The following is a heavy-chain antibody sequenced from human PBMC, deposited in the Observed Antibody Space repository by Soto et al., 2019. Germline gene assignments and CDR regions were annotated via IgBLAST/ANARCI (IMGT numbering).Heavy chain of an antibody. D-gene: IGHD1-1*01. CDR2: INQSGST. Sequence: QVQLQQWGAGLLKPSETLSLSCAVYGASFSGYYWNWIRQPPGKGLEWIGEINQSGSTNYSPSLKTPVTVSVDTSKRQISLRLNSVTAADTAVYYCARRFSGTGRYFDYWGQGTLVTVSS. CDR3: ARRFSGTGRYFDY. CDR1: GASFSGYY. J-gene: IGHJ4*02. V-gene: IGHV4-34*02.